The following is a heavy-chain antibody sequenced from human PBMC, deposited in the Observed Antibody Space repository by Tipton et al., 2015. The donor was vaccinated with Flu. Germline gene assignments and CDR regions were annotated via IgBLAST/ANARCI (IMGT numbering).Heavy chain of an antibody. CDR3: TRRLVED. CDR2: INYDGSTI. J-gene: IGHJ4*02. Sequence: GSLRLSCAASGFTFDNYWMSWVRQAPGKGPEWVANINYDGSTIYYQESVKGRFTISRDNSKNSLYLQMNNLRVEDTAVYYCTRRLVEDWGQGTHITVSS. CDR1: GFTFDNYW. D-gene: IGHD3-16*02. V-gene: IGHV3-7*01.